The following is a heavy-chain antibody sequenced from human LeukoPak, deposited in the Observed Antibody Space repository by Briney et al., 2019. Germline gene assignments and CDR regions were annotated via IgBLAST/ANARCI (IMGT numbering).Heavy chain of an antibody. Sequence: ASVKVSCKASGYTFTGYYMHWVRQAPGQGLEWMGWINPNSGGTDYAQNFQGRVTMTGDTSITTAHMELSRLRSDDTAVYYCAASRKYQLLGEADDAFDIWGQGTMVTVSS. J-gene: IGHJ3*02. CDR2: INPNSGGT. CDR1: GYTFTGYY. D-gene: IGHD2-2*01. V-gene: IGHV1-2*02. CDR3: AASRKYQLLGEADDAFDI.